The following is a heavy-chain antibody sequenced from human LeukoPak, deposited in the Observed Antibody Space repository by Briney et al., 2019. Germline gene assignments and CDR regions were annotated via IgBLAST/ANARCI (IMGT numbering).Heavy chain of an antibody. V-gene: IGHV4-39*01. J-gene: IGHJ3*02. CDR2: IYYSGST. D-gene: IGHD2-21*01. CDR1: GGSISSSSYY. Sequence: PSETLSLTCTVSGGSISSSSYYWGWIRQPPGKGLEWIGSIYYSGSTYYNPSLKSRVTISVDTSKNQFTLKLSSVTAADTAVYYLSRLSIPRSGSAFDIWGQGTMVTVSS. CDR3: SRLSIPRSGSAFDI.